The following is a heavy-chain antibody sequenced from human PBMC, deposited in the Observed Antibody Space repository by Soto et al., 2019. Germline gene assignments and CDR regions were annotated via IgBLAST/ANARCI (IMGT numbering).Heavy chain of an antibody. J-gene: IGHJ5*02. V-gene: IGHV3-48*02. CDR2: ISSSSSTI. Sequence: EVQLVESGGGLVQPGGSLRLSCAASGFTFSSYSMNWVRQAPGKGLEWVSYISSSSSTIYYADSVKGRFTISRDNAKNSQNLQMNSLRDEDTAVYYCARTLGHSSGWYELNWFDPWGQGTLVTVSS. CDR1: GFTFSSYS. CDR3: ARTLGHSSGWYELNWFDP. D-gene: IGHD6-19*01.